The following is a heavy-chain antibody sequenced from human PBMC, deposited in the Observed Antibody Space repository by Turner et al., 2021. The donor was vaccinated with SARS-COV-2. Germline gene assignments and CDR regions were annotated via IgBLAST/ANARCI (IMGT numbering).Heavy chain of an antibody. Sequence: QLQLQEWGPGLVKPSETMSLTCTVSGGSISSSSYSWGWIHQPPGKGLEWIGNIYYSGSAYYNPSLKSRVTISVDPYKNQFSLKMTSVTAADTAVYYCARLMDTAMDYYGTDVWGQGTTVTVSS. V-gene: IGHV4-39*01. D-gene: IGHD5-18*01. CDR3: ARLMDTAMDYYGTDV. CDR2: IYYSGSA. CDR1: GGSISSSSYS. J-gene: IGHJ6*02.